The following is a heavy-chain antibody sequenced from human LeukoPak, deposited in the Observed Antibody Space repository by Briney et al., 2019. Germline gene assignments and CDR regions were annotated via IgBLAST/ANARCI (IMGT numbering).Heavy chain of an antibody. CDR1: GFTFSSYE. V-gene: IGHV3-48*03. CDR3: ARVPPWNNFATLYYYYGMDV. Sequence: GGSLRLSCAASGFTFSSYEMSWVRQAPGKGLEWVSYISSSGSTIYYADSVKGRFTISRDNAKNSLYLQMNSLRAEDTAVYYCARVPPWNNFATLYYYYGMDVWGQGTTVTVSS. CDR2: ISSSGSTI. J-gene: IGHJ6*02. D-gene: IGHD2-15*01.